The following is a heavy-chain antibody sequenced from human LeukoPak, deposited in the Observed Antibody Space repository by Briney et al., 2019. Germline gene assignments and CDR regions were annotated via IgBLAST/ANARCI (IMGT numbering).Heavy chain of an antibody. CDR1: GASISGSGYY. Sequence: SETLSLTCAVSGASISGSGYYLGWIRQPPGKGLEWIGNIYYTGSTYYNASLQSRVTISIDTSKNQFSLRLNSVTAADTAMYYCVKSGGYGLIDYWGQGTLVTVSS. CDR3: VKSGGYGLIDY. V-gene: IGHV4-39*01. D-gene: IGHD1-26*01. J-gene: IGHJ4*02. CDR2: IYYTGST.